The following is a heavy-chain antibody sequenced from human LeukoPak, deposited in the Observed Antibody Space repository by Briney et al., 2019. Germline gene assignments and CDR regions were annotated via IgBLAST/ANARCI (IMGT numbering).Heavy chain of an antibody. J-gene: IGHJ1*01. CDR2: IKRDGSST. CDR1: GFTFSSHW. Sequence: GGSLRLSCAASGFTFSSHWMHWVRQAPGKGLVWVSRIKRDGSSTSYADSVKGRFTISRDNAKNTLYLQMNSLRAEGTAVYYCARDPDSSGYSTFHDWGQGTLVTVSS. CDR3: ARDPDSSGYSTFHD. V-gene: IGHV3-74*01. D-gene: IGHD3-22*01.